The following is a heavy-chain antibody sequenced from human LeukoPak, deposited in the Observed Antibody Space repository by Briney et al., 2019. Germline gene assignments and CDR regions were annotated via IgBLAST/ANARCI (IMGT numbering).Heavy chain of an antibody. CDR2: IYYSGST. D-gene: IGHD2-15*01. V-gene: IGHV4-59*01. Sequence: SETLSLTCTVSGGSISSYYWSWIRQPPGKGLEWIGYIYYSGSTNYNPSLKSRVTISVDTSKNQFSLKLSSVTAADTAVYYCARGRMTSDYWGQGTLVTVSS. J-gene: IGHJ4*02. CDR1: GGSISSYY. CDR3: ARGRMTSDY.